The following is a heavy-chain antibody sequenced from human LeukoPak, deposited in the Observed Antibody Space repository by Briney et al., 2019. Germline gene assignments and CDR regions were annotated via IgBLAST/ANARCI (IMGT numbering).Heavy chain of an antibody. CDR2: IYYSGSI. CDR3: ARVVYGDYYFDY. D-gene: IGHD4-17*01. V-gene: IGHV4-30-4*01. CDR1: GGSISSGDYY. Sequence: SETLSLTCTVSGGSISSGDYYWSWIRQPPGKGLEWIGYIYYSGSIYYNLSLKSRVTVSVDTSKNQFSLKLSSVTAADTAVYYCARVVYGDYYFDYWGQGTLVTVSS. J-gene: IGHJ4*02.